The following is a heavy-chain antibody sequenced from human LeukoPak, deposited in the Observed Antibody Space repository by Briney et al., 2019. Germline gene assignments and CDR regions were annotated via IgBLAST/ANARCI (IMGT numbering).Heavy chain of an antibody. CDR1: GFTFNSYA. V-gene: IGHV3-23*01. Sequence: AGGSLGLSCAASGFTFNSYAMSWVRQAPGKGLEWASTISGSGGSTYYADSVKGRFTISRDNSKNTVYLQMNSPRAEDTAAYYCAKGPYYYGSGTLPMDYWGQGTLVTVSS. CDR3: AKGPYYYGSGTLPMDY. D-gene: IGHD3-10*01. J-gene: IGHJ4*02. CDR2: ISGSGGST.